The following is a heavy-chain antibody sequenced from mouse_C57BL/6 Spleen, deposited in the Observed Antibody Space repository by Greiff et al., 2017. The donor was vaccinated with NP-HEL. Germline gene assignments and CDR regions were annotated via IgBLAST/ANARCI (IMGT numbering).Heavy chain of an antibody. V-gene: IGHV5-6*01. D-gene: IGHD2-4*01. Sequence: EVQVVESGGDLVKPGGSLKLSCAASGFTFSSYGMSWVRQTPDKRLEWVATISSGGSSTYYPDSVKGRFTISRDNAKNTLYLQMSSLKSEDTAMYYCARHEDYGRYAMDYWGQGTSVTVSS. CDR2: ISSGGSST. CDR1: GFTFSSYG. CDR3: ARHEDYGRYAMDY. J-gene: IGHJ4*01.